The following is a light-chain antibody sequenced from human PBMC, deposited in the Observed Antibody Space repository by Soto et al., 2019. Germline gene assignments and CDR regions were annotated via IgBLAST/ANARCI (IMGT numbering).Light chain of an antibody. V-gene: IGKV3-15*01. J-gene: IGKJ5*01. Sequence: EIVMTQSPATLSVSPGARAPLSCRASQSVSSNLAWYQQKPGQAPRLLIYGASTRATGIPARFSGSGSGTEVTLTITSLLAEDFAVYYCQQRSNWPPITFGQGTRLEIK. CDR1: QSVSSN. CDR3: QQRSNWPPIT. CDR2: GAS.